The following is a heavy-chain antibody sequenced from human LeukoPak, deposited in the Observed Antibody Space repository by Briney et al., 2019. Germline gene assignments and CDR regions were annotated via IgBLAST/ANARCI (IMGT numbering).Heavy chain of an antibody. D-gene: IGHD6-19*01. CDR1: GFTFDDYT. CDR3: AKGPYSSGWYSGPFDY. Sequence: GGSLRLSCAASGFTFDDYTMHWVRQAPGKGLEWVSLISWDGGSTYYADSVKGRFTISRDNSKNSLYLQMNSLRTEDTALYYCAKGPYSSGWYSGPFDYWGQGTLVTVSS. V-gene: IGHV3-43*01. CDR2: ISWDGGST. J-gene: IGHJ4*02.